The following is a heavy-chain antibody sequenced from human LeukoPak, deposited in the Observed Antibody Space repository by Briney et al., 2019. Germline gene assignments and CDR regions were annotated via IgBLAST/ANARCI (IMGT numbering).Heavy chain of an antibody. J-gene: IGHJ4*02. V-gene: IGHV4-4*02. D-gene: IGHD2-2*01. CDR3: ASESTYCSSTSCPDY. CDR2: IYHSGST. Sequence: SGTLSLTCAVSGGSISSSNWWSWVRQPPGKGLEWIGEIYHSGSTNYNPSLKSRVTISVDKSKNQFSLKLSSVTAADTAVYYCASESTYCSSTSCPDYWGQGTLVTVSS. CDR1: GGSISSSNW.